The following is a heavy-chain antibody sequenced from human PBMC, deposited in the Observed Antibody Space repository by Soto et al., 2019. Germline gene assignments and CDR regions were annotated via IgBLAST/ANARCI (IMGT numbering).Heavy chain of an antibody. CDR1: GGSISSSSYY. J-gene: IGHJ5*02. D-gene: IGHD3-22*01. CDR2: IYYSGST. Sequence: PSETLSLTCTVSGGSISSSSYYWGWIRQPPGKGLEWIGSIYYSGSTYYNPSLKSRVTISVDTSKNQFSLKLSSVTAADTAVYYCARRSYSRPQTYDSSGYLFRNWFDPWGQGTLVTVPS. CDR3: ARRSYSRPQTYDSSGYLFRNWFDP. V-gene: IGHV4-39*01.